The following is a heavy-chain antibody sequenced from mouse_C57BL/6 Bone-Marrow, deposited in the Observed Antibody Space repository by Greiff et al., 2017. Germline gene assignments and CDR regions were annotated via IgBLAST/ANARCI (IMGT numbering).Heavy chain of an antibody. CDR3: AILGTTVVAYYVDY. CDR2: IDPSDSYT. J-gene: IGHJ2*01. D-gene: IGHD1-1*01. V-gene: IGHV1-69*01. Sequence: QVQLQQPGAELVMPGASVKLSCKASGYTFTSYWMHWVKQRPGQGLEWIGEIDPSDSYTNYNQKFKGKSTLTVDKSSRPAYMQLISLTSEDSAVYYCAILGTTVVAYYVDYWCQGTTLTVSS. CDR1: GYTFTSYW.